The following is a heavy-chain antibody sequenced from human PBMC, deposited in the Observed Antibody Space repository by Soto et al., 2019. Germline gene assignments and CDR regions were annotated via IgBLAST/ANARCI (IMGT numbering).Heavy chain of an antibody. V-gene: IGHV1-18*01. CDR3: ETASPPVDY. CDR1: GYTFSNYG. J-gene: IGHJ4*02. Sequence: QVQLVQSGAEVKKPGASVKVSCKASGYTFSNYGISWVRQAPGQGLEWMGWIRAYNGNTKYAQKLPGRLTMTTDTSTSTADMELRSLRSDDTAVYYCETASPPVDYWGQGTLVTVSS. CDR2: IRAYNGNT.